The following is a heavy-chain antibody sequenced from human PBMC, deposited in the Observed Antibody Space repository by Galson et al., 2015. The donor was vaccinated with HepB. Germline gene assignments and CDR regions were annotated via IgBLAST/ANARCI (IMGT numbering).Heavy chain of an antibody. D-gene: IGHD6-13*01. Sequence: SVKVSCKASGGTFSSYAISWVRQAPGQGLEWMGGIIPIFGTANYAQKFQGRVTITADESTSTAYMELSSLRSEDTAGYYCARNRGPLAAAGTGYYYGMDVWGQGTTVTVSS. CDR3: ARNRGPLAAAGTGYYYGMDV. CDR1: GGTFSSYA. J-gene: IGHJ6*02. CDR2: IIPIFGTA. V-gene: IGHV1-69*13.